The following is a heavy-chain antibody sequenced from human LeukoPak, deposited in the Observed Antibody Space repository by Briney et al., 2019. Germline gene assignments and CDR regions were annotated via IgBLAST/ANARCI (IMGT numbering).Heavy chain of an antibody. CDR2: IYYNGRT. J-gene: IGHJ5*02. Sequence: LETLSLTCHVSGCSISSDNYYWGWIRHPPGEGLEWIGLIYYNGRTFYDPSLQSRVTISVDTSKNQFSLKLSSVSAADTAVYYCLMYSGSSGWFDPWGQGTLVTVSS. V-gene: IGHV4-39*01. CDR3: LMYSGSSGWFDP. CDR1: GCSISSDNYY. D-gene: IGHD6-6*01.